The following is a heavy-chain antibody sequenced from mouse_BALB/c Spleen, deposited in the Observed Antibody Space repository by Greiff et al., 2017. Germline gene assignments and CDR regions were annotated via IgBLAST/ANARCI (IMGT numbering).Heavy chain of an antibody. Sequence: EVQLVESGGGLVKPGGSLKLSCAASGFAFSSYDMSWVRQTPEKRLEWVAYISSGGGSTYYPDTVKGRFTISRDNAKNTLYLQMSSLKSEDTAMYYCARQDLDFDYWGQGTTLTVSS. J-gene: IGHJ2*01. CDR2: ISSGGGST. V-gene: IGHV5-12-1*01. CDR3: ARQDLDFDY. CDR1: GFAFSSYD.